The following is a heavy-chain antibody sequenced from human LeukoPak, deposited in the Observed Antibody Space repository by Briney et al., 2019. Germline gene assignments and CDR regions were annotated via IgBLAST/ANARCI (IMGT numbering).Heavy chain of an antibody. CDR2: IYYSGST. J-gene: IGHJ5*02. Sequence: SETLSLTCTVSGGSISGSSYYWGWIRQPPGKGLEWIGSIYYSGSTYYNPSLKSRVTISVDTSKNQFSLKLSSVTAADTAVYYCARHGGYCSSTSCRRNWFDPWGQGTLVTVSS. CDR1: GGSISGSSYY. D-gene: IGHD2-2*03. V-gene: IGHV4-39*01. CDR3: ARHGGYCSSTSCRRNWFDP.